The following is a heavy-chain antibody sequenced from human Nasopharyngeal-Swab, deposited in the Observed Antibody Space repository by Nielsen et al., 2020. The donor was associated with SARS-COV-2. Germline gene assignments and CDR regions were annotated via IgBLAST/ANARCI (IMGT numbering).Heavy chain of an antibody. CDR2: INHSGIT. CDR1: GGFFSAYY. Sequence: SDILSSTFAVHGGFFSAYYWSWIRQPPGKGLEWIREINHSGITNYNPSPKSRVTISVDTSKNQFSLKLSSVTAADTAVYYCAQYYGSGSIQYWGQGTLVTVSS. J-gene: IGHJ4*02. CDR3: AQYYGSGSIQY. V-gene: IGHV4-34*01. D-gene: IGHD3-10*01.